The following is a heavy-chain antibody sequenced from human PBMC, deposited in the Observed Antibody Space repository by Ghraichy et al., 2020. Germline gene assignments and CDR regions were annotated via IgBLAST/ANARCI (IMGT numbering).Heavy chain of an antibody. CDR1: GFTFSNYS. CDR3: GKEVGVGELSRGN. V-gene: IGHV3-23*01. CDR2: ISDSGDNK. D-gene: IGHD3-10*01. Sequence: GSLRLSCAASGFTFSNYSMCWVRQAPGKGLEWVSGISDSGDNKYYADSVKGRFTISRDNVQSTVYLQMSSLGVEDSALYYCGKEVGVGELSRGNWGQGTLVTVST. J-gene: IGHJ4*02.